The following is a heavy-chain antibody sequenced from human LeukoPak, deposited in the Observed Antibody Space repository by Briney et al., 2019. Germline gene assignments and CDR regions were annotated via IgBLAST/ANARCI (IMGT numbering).Heavy chain of an antibody. CDR2: ISSSGSTI. D-gene: IGHD6-6*01. CDR3: ARPEYSSSSYYYYYYMDV. J-gene: IGHJ6*03. V-gene: IGHV3-11*01. CDR1: GFTFNDYY. Sequence: GGSLRLSCAASGFTFNDYYMSWIRQAPGKGLEWVSYISSSGSTIYYADSVKGRFTISRDNAKNSLYLQMNSLRAEDTAVYYCARPEYSSSSYYYYYYMDVWGKGTTVTVSS.